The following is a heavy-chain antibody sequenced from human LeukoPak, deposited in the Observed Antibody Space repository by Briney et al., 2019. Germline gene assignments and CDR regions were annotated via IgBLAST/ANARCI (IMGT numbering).Heavy chain of an antibody. CDR1: GYTFTNYW. J-gene: IGHJ4*02. V-gene: IGHV5-51*01. CDR2: IYPGDSDT. Sequence: GESLKISCKVSGYTFTNYWIGWVRQMSGEGLEWMGIIYPGDSDTRYSPSFQGQVTISADKSINTAYLQWSSLKASDTAMYYCARRSGSYYYFDYWGQGTLVTVSS. CDR3: ARRSGSYYYFDY. D-gene: IGHD3-10*01.